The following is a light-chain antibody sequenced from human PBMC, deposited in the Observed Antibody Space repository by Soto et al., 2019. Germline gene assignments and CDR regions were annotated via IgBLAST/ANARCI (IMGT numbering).Light chain of an antibody. CDR1: SSNIGGNA. CDR3: AAWDDRLSGYV. V-gene: IGLV1-44*01. Sequence: QSVLTQPPSASGTPGQRVTISCSGGSSNIGGNAVNWYQQLPGTTPKLLIYSNDQRPSGVPDRFSGSKSGTSASLAISGLQSEDEADYYCAAWDDRLSGYVFGTGTKVTVL. CDR2: SND. J-gene: IGLJ1*01.